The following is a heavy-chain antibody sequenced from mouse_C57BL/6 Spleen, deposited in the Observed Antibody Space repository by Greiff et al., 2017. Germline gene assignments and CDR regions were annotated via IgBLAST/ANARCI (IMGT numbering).Heavy chain of an antibody. V-gene: IGHV5-4*01. CDR3: ARGYGYDVLYARDY. D-gene: IGHD2-2*01. Sequence: EVQLQQPGGGLVKPGGSLKLSCAASGFTFSSYAMSWVRQTPEKRLEWVATISDGGSYTYYPDNVKGRFTISRDNAKNYLYLQMSHLKSEDTAMYYCARGYGYDVLYARDYGGQGTSVTVSS. CDR1: GFTFSSYA. J-gene: IGHJ4*01. CDR2: ISDGGSYT.